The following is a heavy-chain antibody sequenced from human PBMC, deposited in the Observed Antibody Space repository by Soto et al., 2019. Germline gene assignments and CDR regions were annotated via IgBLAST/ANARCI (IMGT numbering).Heavy chain of an antibody. CDR1: GPTFGSRA. CDR2: ITDTGGDA. J-gene: IGHJ4*02. Sequence: GGSLRLSCVASGPTFGSRAMTWVRQAPGEGLQWVSTITDTGGDAKYADSVRGRFVISRDNSKKTLYLQMTSLTAEDSAMYYCARGSTDSYPGSRIFDFCGRGTLFTVSS. D-gene: IGHD3-10*01. V-gene: IGHV3-23*01. CDR3: ARGSTDSYPGSRIFDF.